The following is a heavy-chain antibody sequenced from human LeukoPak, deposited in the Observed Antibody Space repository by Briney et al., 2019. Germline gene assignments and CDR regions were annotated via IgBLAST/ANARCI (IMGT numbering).Heavy chain of an antibody. V-gene: IGHV3-23*01. CDR3: AKDPQPSVRMLRGTMDV. Sequence: PGGSLRLSCAASGFTFSSYAMSWVRQAPGKGLEWVSAISGSGGSTYYADSVKGRFTISRDNSKNTLYLQMNSLRAEDTAVYYCAKDPQPSVRMLRGTMDVWGQGTTVTVSS. CDR1: GFTFSSYA. J-gene: IGHJ6*02. D-gene: IGHD3-10*01. CDR2: ISGSGGST.